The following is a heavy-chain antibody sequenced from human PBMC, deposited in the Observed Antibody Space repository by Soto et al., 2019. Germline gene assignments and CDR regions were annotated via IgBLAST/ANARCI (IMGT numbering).Heavy chain of an antibody. CDR2: ISSSGSTI. CDR3: ARLYYDILTGYYRGYYYCGMDV. D-gene: IGHD3-9*01. V-gene: IGHV3-11*01. J-gene: IGHJ6*02. Sequence: QVQLVESGGGLVKPGGSLRLSCAASGFTFSDYYMSWIRQAPGKGLEWVSYISSSGSTIYYADSVKGRFTISRDNAKNSLYLQMNSLRAEDTAVYYCARLYYDILTGYYRGYYYCGMDVWGQGTTVTVSS. CDR1: GFTFSDYY.